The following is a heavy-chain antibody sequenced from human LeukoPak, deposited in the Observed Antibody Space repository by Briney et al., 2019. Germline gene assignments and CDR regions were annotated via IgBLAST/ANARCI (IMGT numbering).Heavy chain of an antibody. CDR1: GFTVSSNY. J-gene: IGHJ4*02. CDR3: ARDGRDGFIDY. D-gene: IGHD5-24*01. CDR2: LNEDGTKK. Sequence: GGSLRLSCAASGFTVSSNYMSWVRQAPGKGLEWVANLNEDGTKKYYVDSVKGRFTISRDNAKNSLYLQMDSLRDEDTAVYYCARDGRDGFIDYWGQGTLVTVSS. V-gene: IGHV3-7*01.